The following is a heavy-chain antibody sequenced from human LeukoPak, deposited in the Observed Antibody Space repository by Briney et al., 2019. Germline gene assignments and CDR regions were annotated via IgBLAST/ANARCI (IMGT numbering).Heavy chain of an antibody. J-gene: IGHJ4*02. CDR1: GFTFSSYA. CDR3: ARDVAVTTDY. CDR2: ISYDGSNK. Sequence: PGGSLRLSCAASGFTFSSYAMHWVRQAPGKGLEWVAVISYDGSNKYYADSVKGRFTISRDNAKNSLYLQMNSLRAEDTAVYYCARDVAVTTDYWGQGTLVTVSS. D-gene: IGHD4-17*01. V-gene: IGHV3-30-3*01.